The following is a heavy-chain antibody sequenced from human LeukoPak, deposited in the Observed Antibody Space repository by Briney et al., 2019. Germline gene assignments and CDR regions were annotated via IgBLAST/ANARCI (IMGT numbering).Heavy chain of an antibody. CDR3: ARDRNNLFDY. J-gene: IGHJ4*02. CDR1: GGSISSSSYY. D-gene: IGHD1/OR15-1a*01. V-gene: IGHV4-39*07. CDR2: IYYSGST. Sequence: SETLSLTCTVSGGSISSSSYYWGWIRQPPGKGLEWIGSIYYSGSTYYNPSLKSRVTISVDTSKNQFSLKLSSVTAADTAVYYCARDRNNLFDYWGQETLVTVSS.